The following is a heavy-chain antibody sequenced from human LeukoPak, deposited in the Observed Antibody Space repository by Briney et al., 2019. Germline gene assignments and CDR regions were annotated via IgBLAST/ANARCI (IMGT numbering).Heavy chain of an antibody. J-gene: IGHJ4*02. V-gene: IGHV3-48*01. CDR3: ARDLAWGAFDY. CDR2: IRSDSTII. Sequence: GGSLRLSCTASGFTFSRYSMNWVRQAPGKGLEWLSYIRSDSTIIDYADSVKGRFTISRDNDKNSLFLEMNSLRVEDTAVYYCARDLAWGAFDYWGQGTLVTVSS. CDR1: GFTFSRYS. D-gene: IGHD7-27*01.